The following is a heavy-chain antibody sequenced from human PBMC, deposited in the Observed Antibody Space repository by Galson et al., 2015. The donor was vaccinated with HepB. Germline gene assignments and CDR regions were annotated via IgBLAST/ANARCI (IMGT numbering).Heavy chain of an antibody. Sequence: SVKVSCKASGGTFSSYAISWVRQAPGQGLEWMGGIIPISGIANYAQRFQGRVTFTADKSTSTAYMELYSLRFEDTAVYYCARENYSASENLYYYYYYGMDVWGQGTTVTVSS. J-gene: IGHJ6*02. CDR1: GGTFSSYA. V-gene: IGHV1-69*10. CDR3: ARENYSASENLYYYYYYGMDV. CDR2: IIPISGIA. D-gene: IGHD3-10*01.